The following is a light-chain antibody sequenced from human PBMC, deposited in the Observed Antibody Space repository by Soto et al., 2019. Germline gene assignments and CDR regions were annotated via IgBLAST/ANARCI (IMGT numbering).Light chain of an antibody. CDR1: SSNIGAGYE. CDR2: GNG. V-gene: IGLV1-40*01. CDR3: QSRDSSLSSSWV. Sequence: QSVLTQPPSVSGAPGQRVTVSCTGTSSNIGAGYEVHWYHQLPGTAPKLLVSGNGNRPSGVPDRLSASKSGTSASLAITGLQAEDEGHYFCQSRDSSLSSSWVFGGGTKLTVL. J-gene: IGLJ3*02.